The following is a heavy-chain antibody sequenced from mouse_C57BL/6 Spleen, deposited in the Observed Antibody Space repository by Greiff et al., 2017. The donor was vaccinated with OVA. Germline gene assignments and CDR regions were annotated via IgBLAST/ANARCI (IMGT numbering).Heavy chain of an antibody. D-gene: IGHD1-1*01. V-gene: IGHV5-9-1*02. Sequence: EVKLMESGEGLVKPGGSLKLSCAASGFTFSSYAMSWVRQTPEKRLEWVAYISSGGDYIYYADTVKGRFTISRDNARNTLYLQMSSLKSEDTAMYYCTREASTVYFDYWGQGTTLTVSS. CDR2: ISSGGDYI. CDR3: TREASTVYFDY. CDR1: GFTFSSYA. J-gene: IGHJ2*01.